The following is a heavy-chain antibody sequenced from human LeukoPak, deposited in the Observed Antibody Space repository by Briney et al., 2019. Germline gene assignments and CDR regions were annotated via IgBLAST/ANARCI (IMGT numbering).Heavy chain of an antibody. CDR3: ARDRPHYP. J-gene: IGHJ5*02. CDR2: MNAGNGNT. Sequence: ASVKVSCKASGYIFTDYAIHWLRQAPGQRPEWMGWMNAGNGNTKYSQKFQGRITLIRDTSAATAYMELRSLRSDDTAVYCCARDRPHYPWGQGTLVTVSS. V-gene: IGHV1-3*01. CDR1: GYIFTDYA.